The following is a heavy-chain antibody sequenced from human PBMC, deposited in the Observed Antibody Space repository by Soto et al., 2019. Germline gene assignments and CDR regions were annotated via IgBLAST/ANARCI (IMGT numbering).Heavy chain of an antibody. CDR2: ISSSSSTI. J-gene: IGHJ4*02. CDR3: ARCYEGELRHGGGFDY. V-gene: IGHV3-48*02. CDR1: GFTFSSYS. Sequence: EVQLVESGGGLVQPGGSLRLSCAASGFTFSSYSMNWVRQAPGKGLEWVSYISSSSSTIYYADSVKGRFTISRDNAKNSLYLQMNSLRDEDTAVYYCARCYEGELRHGGGFDYRGQGTLVTVSS. D-gene: IGHD1-26*01.